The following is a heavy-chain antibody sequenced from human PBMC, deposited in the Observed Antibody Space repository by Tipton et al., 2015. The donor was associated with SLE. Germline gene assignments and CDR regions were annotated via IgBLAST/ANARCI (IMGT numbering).Heavy chain of an antibody. D-gene: IGHD2-21*01. CDR3: VRQRLWSDY. Sequence: TLSLTCTVSGDSISNSYWSWIRQPPGKGLEWIGYFYTQSTNYNPPLESRVTISVDTSKNQLYLNLTSVTATDTAVYYCVRQRLWSDYWGQGNLVTVSS. J-gene: IGHJ4*02. V-gene: IGHV4-4*08. CDR1: GDSISNSY. CDR2: FYTQST.